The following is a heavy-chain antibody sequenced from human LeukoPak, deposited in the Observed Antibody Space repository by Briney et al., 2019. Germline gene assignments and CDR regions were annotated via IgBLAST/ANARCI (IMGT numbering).Heavy chain of an antibody. CDR2: IRYDGSNK. CDR3: AKDVGSGSYYVN. V-gene: IGHV3-30*02. J-gene: IGHJ4*02. CDR1: GFTFSSYG. D-gene: IGHD3-10*01. Sequence: GVLRLSCAASGFTFSSYGMHWVRQAPGKGLEWVAFIRYDGSNKYYADSVKGRFTISRDNSKNTLYLQMNSLRAEDTAVYYCAKDVGSGSYYVNWGQGTLVTVSS.